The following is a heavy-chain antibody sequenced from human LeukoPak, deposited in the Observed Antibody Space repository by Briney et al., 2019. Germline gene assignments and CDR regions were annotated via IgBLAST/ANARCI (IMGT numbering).Heavy chain of an antibody. J-gene: IGHJ4*02. D-gene: IGHD3-16*01. CDR1: GYRVTDIY. CDR3: ARDNDSRDPPHFDY. Sequence: GASVKVSCKVFGYRVTDIYMHWVRQSPGKGLEWMGGFDFRDRETIYAQKFRGRVTITADKSTRTAYMELSSLRSEDTAVYYCARDNDSRDPPHFDYWGQGTLVTVSS. V-gene: IGHV1-24*01. CDR2: FDFRDRET.